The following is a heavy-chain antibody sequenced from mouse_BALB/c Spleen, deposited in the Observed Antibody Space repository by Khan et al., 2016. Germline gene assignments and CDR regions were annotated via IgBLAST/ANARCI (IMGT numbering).Heavy chain of an antibody. CDR3: AKGLRRGYYFDS. J-gene: IGHJ2*01. CDR1: GYTFIDYE. CDR2: IHPGGGGS. D-gene: IGHD2-4*01. Sequence: QVQLQQSGAELVRPGASVKLSCQALGYTFIDYEMHWVKQTPVHGLEWIGAIHPGGGGSAYNQKFKVRATLTADKSSRTAYLELSSLTSEDSAVYYCAKGLRRGYYFDSWGQGTTLTVSA. V-gene: IGHV1-15*01.